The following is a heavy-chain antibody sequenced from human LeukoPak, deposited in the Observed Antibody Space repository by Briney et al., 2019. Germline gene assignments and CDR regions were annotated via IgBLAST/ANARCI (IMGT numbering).Heavy chain of an antibody. CDR2: IYTSGST. J-gene: IGHJ4*02. V-gene: IGHV4-61*02. D-gene: IGHD3-10*01. Sequence: PSQTLSLTCTVSGGSISSGNYYWSWIRQPAGKGLEWIGRIYTSGSTNYNPSLKSRVTISVDTSKNQFSLKLSSVTAADTAVYYCARGVGGVGYYGSGSYFDYWGQGTLVTVSS. CDR3: ARGVGGVGYYGSGSYFDY. CDR1: GGSISSGNYY.